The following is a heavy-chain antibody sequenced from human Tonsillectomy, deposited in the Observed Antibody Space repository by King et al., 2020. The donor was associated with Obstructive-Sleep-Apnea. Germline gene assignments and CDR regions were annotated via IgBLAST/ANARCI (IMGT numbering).Heavy chain of an antibody. Sequence: QLQESGPGLVKPSETLSLTCTVSGGSISTSSYYWGWIRQPPGKGLEWIGSIYYSGRTYYNPTLKSRVTISVDSSKNQFSLRLSSLTAADTAVYYCAEGVHTFDIWGPGTLVTVSS. CDR1: GGSISTSSYY. J-gene: IGHJ3*02. CDR3: AEGVHTFDI. CDR2: IYYSGRT. V-gene: IGHV4-39*07.